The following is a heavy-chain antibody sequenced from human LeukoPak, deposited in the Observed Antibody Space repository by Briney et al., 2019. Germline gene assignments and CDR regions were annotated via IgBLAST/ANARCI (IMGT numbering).Heavy chain of an antibody. CDR1: GFTFSSYA. Sequence: PGGSLRLSCAASGFTFSSYAMHWVRQAPGKGLEWVAVISYDGSNKYYADSVKGRFTISRDNSKNTLYLQMNSPRAEDTAVYYCARDGYKRHFDYWGQGTLVTVSS. J-gene: IGHJ4*02. CDR3: ARDGYKRHFDY. V-gene: IGHV3-30*04. D-gene: IGHD5-24*01. CDR2: ISYDGSNK.